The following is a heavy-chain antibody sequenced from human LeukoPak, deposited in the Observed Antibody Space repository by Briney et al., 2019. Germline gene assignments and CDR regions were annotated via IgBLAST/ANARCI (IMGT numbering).Heavy chain of an antibody. CDR1: GYTFTSNY. CDR2: ISPSGGST. D-gene: IGHD1-26*01. V-gene: IGHV1-46*01. J-gene: IGHJ3*02. Sequence: ASVEVSCKAFGYTFTSNYMHWVRQAPGQGPEWMGVISPSGGSTTYSQKFQGRVTMTRDMSTRTVYMELSSLRSEDTAVYYCARGGRGSPRDAFDIWGQGTMVTVSS. CDR3: ARGGRGSPRDAFDI.